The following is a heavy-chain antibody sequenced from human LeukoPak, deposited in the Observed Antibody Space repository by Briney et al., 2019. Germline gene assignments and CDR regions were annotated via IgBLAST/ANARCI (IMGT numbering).Heavy chain of an antibody. CDR2: IYYSGST. CDR1: GGSISSSSYY. Sequence: SETLSLTCTVSGGSISSSSYYWGWIRQPPGKGLEWIGSIYYSGSTYYNPFLKSRVTISVDTSKNQFSLKLSSVTAADTAVYYCARRIVLLWFGELLPHAFDIWGQGTMVTVSS. D-gene: IGHD3-10*01. V-gene: IGHV4-39*01. J-gene: IGHJ3*02. CDR3: ARRIVLLWFGELLPHAFDI.